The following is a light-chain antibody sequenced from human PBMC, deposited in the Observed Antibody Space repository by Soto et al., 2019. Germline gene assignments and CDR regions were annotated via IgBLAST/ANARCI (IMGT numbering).Light chain of an antibody. J-gene: IGKJ4*01. Sequence: EIVIPRSPATLSVSPGERATLSCRASQSIRSSLAWYQQRPGQAPRLLIHGASTRATCIPARFSGSGSGTQFTLTISCLQSEDFAVYYCQQYGISPLTFSGGTKVDIK. V-gene: IGKV3-15*01. CDR1: QSIRSS. CDR3: QQYGISPLT. CDR2: GAS.